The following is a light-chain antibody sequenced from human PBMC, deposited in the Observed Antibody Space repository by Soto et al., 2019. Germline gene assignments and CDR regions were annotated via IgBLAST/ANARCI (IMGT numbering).Light chain of an antibody. Sequence: EIVMTQSPGPPSVSPGERATPSCRAGQGVTTNFAWYQQKSGQSPRLLIYDVSIRATGVPARFSGTGSETDFTLTISGLQSEDSAVYFCQQYNNWPFSFGQGTRLEIK. J-gene: IGKJ5*01. CDR1: QGVTTN. CDR2: DVS. V-gene: IGKV3-15*01. CDR3: QQYNNWPFS.